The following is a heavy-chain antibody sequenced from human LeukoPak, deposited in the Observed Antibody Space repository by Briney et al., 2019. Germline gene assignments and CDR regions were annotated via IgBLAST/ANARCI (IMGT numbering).Heavy chain of an antibody. V-gene: IGHV1-18*01. CDR1: GYTFTSYG. D-gene: IGHD2-2*01. J-gene: IGHJ6*02. CDR2: ISAYNGNT. Sequence: ASVKVSCKASGYTFTSYGISWVRQAPGQGLEWMGWISAYNGNTNYAQKLQGRVTMTTDTSTSTAYMELRSLRSDDTAVYYCARDVYHCSSTSCYPSSRDYYYYYGMDAWGQGTTVTVSS. CDR3: ARDVYHCSSTSCYPSSRDYYYYYGMDA.